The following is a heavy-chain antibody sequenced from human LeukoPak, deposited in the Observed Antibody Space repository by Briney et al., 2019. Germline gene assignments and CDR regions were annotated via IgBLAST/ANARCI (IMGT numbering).Heavy chain of an antibody. CDR1: GGSISSSSYY. V-gene: IGHV4-39*01. J-gene: IGHJ6*03. CDR3: ARRSCGGGCYPGYYYYMDV. Sequence: SETLSLTCTVSGGSISSSSYYWGWIRQPPGKGLEWIGSIYYSGSTYYNPSLKSRVTISVDTSKNQFSLKLSSVTAADTAVYYCARRSCGGGCYPGYYYYMDVWGKGTTVTVSS. D-gene: IGHD2-21*02. CDR2: IYYSGST.